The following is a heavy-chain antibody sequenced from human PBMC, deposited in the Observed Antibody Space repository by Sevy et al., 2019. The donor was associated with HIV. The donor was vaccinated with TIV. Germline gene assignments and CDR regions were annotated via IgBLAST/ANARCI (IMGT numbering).Heavy chain of an antibody. D-gene: IGHD5-18*01. CDR2: ISGSGGST. CDR1: GFTFSSYA. CDR3: AKWSASDTAMVRASDY. Sequence: GGSLRLSCAASGFTFSSYAMSWVRQAPGKGLEWVSAISGSGGSTYYADSVKGRFTISRDNSKNTLYLQMNSLRAEDTAVYYCAKWSASDTAMVRASDYWGQGTLVTVSS. V-gene: IGHV3-23*01. J-gene: IGHJ4*02.